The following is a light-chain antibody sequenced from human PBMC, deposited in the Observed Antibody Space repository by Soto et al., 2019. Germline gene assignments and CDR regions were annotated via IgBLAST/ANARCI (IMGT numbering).Light chain of an antibody. CDR1: QSVSRN. V-gene: IGKV3-15*01. J-gene: IGKJ1*01. CDR2: GAS. CDR3: QQYNKWPQT. Sequence: EIVMTQSPATLSVSPGERATLSCRASQSVSRNLAWYQQKPGQAPRLLIYGASTRATGIPARFSGSGSGKEFNLTISSLQSEDFAVYYCQQYNKWPQTFGQGPKVEIK.